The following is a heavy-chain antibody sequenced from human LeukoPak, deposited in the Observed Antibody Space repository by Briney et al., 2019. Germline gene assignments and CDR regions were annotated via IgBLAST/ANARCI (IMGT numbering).Heavy chain of an antibody. V-gene: IGHV1-2*02. CDR1: GYTFTGYY. J-gene: IGHJ6*03. CDR3: ARGGDIHLWINYYYYMDV. Sequence: ASVKVSCKASGYTFTGYYMHWVRQAPGQGLEWMGWINPNSGGTNYAQKFQGRVTMTRDTSVSTVYMELSSLRSEDTAVYYCARGGDIHLWINYYYYMDVWGKGTTVTVSS. D-gene: IGHD5-18*01. CDR2: INPNSGGT.